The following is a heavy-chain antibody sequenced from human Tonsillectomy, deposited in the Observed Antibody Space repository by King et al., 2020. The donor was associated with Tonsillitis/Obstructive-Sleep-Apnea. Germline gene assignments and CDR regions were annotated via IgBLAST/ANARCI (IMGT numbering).Heavy chain of an antibody. J-gene: IGHJ4*02. CDR1: GASISSYY. Sequence: VQLQESGPGLVKPSETLSLSCIVSGASISSYYWSWFRQPPGKGLEWIGYINYGGNTKYNSSLESRLTISVDTSRNQISLKLISVTSADTAVYYCASRHRSAAALDYWGQGTLVIVSS. D-gene: IGHD2-2*01. CDR3: ASRHRSAAALDY. CDR2: INYGGNT. V-gene: IGHV4-59*01.